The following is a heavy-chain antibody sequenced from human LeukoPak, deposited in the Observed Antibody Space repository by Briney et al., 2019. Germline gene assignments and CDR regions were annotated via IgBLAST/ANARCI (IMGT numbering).Heavy chain of an antibody. CDR1: GFTVSSNY. D-gene: IGHD2-21*02. J-gene: IGHJ4*02. CDR3: ASYAMTEYYFDY. V-gene: IGHV3-53*01. Sequence: GGSLRLSCAASGFTVSSNYMSWVRQAPWKGLEWVSVIYGGGSTYYADSVKGRFTISRDNAKNTLYLQMNSLRAEDTAVYYCASYAMTEYYFDYWGQGTLVTVSS. CDR2: IYGGGST.